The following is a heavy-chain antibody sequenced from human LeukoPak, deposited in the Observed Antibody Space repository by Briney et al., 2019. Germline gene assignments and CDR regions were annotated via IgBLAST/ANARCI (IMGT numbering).Heavy chain of an antibody. CDR2: IYYSGST. J-gene: IGHJ4*02. CDR1: GGSISSSSYY. V-gene: IGHV4-39*01. D-gene: IGHD5-12*01. CDR3: ARRPSGYSGYDPHFFDY. Sequence: SETLSLTCTASGGSISSSSYYWGWIRQPPGKGLEWIGSIYYSGSTYYNPSLRSRVTISVDTSKNQFSLKLSSVTAADTAVYYCARRPSGYSGYDPHFFDYWGQGTLVTVSS.